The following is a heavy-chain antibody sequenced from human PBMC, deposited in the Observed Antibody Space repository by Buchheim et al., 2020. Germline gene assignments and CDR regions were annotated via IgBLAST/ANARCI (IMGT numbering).Heavy chain of an antibody. Sequence: QVQLQESGPGLVKPSETLSLTCTVSGGSISSYYWSWIRQLPGKGLEWIGYLYSSGSTKYNTSLKSRVTISVDPSKNQFSLKLSSVTAADTAVYYCARHNSLRSSLASFDYWGQGTL. J-gene: IGHJ4*02. V-gene: IGHV4-59*08. CDR3: ARHNSLRSSLASFDY. CDR1: GGSISSYY. CDR2: LYSSGST. D-gene: IGHD6-6*01.